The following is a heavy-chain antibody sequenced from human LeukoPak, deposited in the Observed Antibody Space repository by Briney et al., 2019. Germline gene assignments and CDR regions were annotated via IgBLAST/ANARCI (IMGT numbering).Heavy chain of an antibody. V-gene: IGHV1-24*01. CDR1: GYTLTELS. CDR2: FDPEDGET. D-gene: IGHD6-19*01. CDR3: ATAKYSSGWYGAFDI. Sequence: ASVKVSCKVSGYTLTELSMHWVRQAPGKGLEWMGGFDPEDGETIYAQKLQGRVTVTEDTSTDTAYMELSSLRSEDAAVYYCATAKYSSGWYGAFDIWGQGTMVTVSS. J-gene: IGHJ3*02.